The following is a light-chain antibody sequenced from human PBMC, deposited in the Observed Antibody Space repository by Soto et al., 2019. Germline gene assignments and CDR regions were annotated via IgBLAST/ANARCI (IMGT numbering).Light chain of an antibody. V-gene: IGLV2-14*03. CDR1: SSDVGYYNH. J-gene: IGLJ1*01. CDR2: DVT. CDR3: SSYASSSTYV. Sequence: QSVLTHPASVSWSPGHSITISCTGTSSDVGYYNHVSWYQQHPGKAPKLMIYDVTNRPSGVSNRFFGSKSGNTASLTISGLQAEEEADYYCSSYASSSTYVFGTGTKVTAL.